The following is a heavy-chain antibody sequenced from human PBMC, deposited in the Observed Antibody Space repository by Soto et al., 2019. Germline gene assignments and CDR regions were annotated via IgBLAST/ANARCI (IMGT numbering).Heavy chain of an antibody. J-gene: IGHJ5*01. CDR2: IGGGGSDT. D-gene: IGHD6-19*01. CDR3: AKDAVPFNGQWDWFDS. Sequence: DVQLLESGGGLVQPGGSLRLSCAASGFIFSDYAMTWVRQAPGKGLEWVSGIGGGGSDTYYVDSVKGRFTISRDNSKNILNLQMNSLRAEDTALYYCAKDAVPFNGQWDWFDSWGQGTLVTVSS. V-gene: IGHV3-23*01. CDR1: GFIFSDYA.